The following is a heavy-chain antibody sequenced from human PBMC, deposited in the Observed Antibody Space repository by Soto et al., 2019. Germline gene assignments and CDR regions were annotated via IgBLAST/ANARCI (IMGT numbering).Heavy chain of an antibody. J-gene: IGHJ6*02. D-gene: IGHD6-19*01. CDR3: ARPITREYSSGWFSLYGMDV. Sequence: SETMYLTCAVSGGSISSSNWWSWVRQTPGKGLEWIGEIYHSGSTNYNPSLKSRVTISVDKSKNQFSLKLSSVTAADTAVYYCARPITREYSSGWFSLYGMDVWGQGTTVTVSS. CDR1: GGSISSSNW. CDR2: IYHSGST. V-gene: IGHV4-4*02.